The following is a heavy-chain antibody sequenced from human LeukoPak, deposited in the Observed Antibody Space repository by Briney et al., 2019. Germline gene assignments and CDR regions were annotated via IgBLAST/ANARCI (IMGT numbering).Heavy chain of an antibody. CDR2: INSDGSST. CDR3: AKGGATVIDY. J-gene: IGHJ4*02. CDR1: GFTFSNYW. D-gene: IGHD4-17*01. Sequence: GGSLRLSCAASGFTFSNYWMHLVRQAPGKGLGWVSRINSDGSSTTSADSVKGRFTISRDNAKNTLYLQMNSLRAEDTAVYYCAKGGATVIDYWGQGTLVTVSS. V-gene: IGHV3-74*01.